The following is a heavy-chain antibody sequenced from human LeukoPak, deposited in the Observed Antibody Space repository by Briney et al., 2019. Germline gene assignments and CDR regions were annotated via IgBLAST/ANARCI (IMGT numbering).Heavy chain of an antibody. V-gene: IGHV3-23*01. D-gene: IGHD2-21*01. J-gene: IGHJ4*02. CDR1: GFTFSSYA. CDR3: AKDFRIGYSAHFDY. CDR2: ISGSGGST. Sequence: GGSLRLSYIASGFTFSSYAMSWVRQAPGKGLEWVSAISGSGGSTYYADSVKGRFTISRDNSKNTLYLQMDSLRGEDTAVYYCAKDFRIGYSAHFDYWGQGALVTVSS.